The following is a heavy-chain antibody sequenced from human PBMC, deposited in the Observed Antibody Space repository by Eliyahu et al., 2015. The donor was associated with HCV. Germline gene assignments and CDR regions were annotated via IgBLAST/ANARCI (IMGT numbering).Heavy chain of an antibody. CDR3: ANQVEVTKYFDY. D-gene: IGHD1-1*01. J-gene: IGHJ4*02. V-gene: IGHV3-23*01. CDR1: GFTFTTSA. Sequence: EVQLLESGGGLVQXGGSLXLSCXAXGFTFTTSAMPWARPAPGKGLEWVSIISRDGNTRYYADSVKGRFTVSRDNSKNMMYLLMNSLTVADTAVYYCANQVEVTKYFDYWGQGTLVTVSS. CDR2: ISRDGNTR.